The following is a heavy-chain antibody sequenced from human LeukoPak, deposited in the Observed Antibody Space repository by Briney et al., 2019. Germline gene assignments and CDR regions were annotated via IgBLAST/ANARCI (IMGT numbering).Heavy chain of an antibody. CDR1: RFTFNTYA. V-gene: IGHV3-23*01. CDR2: ISGSGGST. J-gene: IGHJ4*02. Sequence: GGSLRLSCAASRFTFNTYAVNWVRQAPGKGLEWVSAISGSGGSTYYADSVKGRFTISRDNSKNTLYLQMNSLRAEDTAVYYCAKAITYYYGSGSYCFDYWGQGTLVTVSS. CDR3: AKAITYYYGSGSYCFDY. D-gene: IGHD3-10*01.